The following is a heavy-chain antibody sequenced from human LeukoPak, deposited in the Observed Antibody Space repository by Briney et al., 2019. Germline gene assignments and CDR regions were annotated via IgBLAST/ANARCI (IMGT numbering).Heavy chain of an antibody. CDR3: ASCHYYDSSDWFDP. CDR1: GGSISSNSYY. V-gene: IGHV4-39*01. J-gene: IGHJ5*02. Sequence: PSETLSLTCTVSGGSISSNSYYWGWIRQPPGKGLEWIGSIYYSGSTYYNPSLKSRVTISVDTTKNQYPQKLSPVTAADTAVYYCASCHYYDSSDWFDPWGQGTLVTVSS. CDR2: IYYSGST. D-gene: IGHD3-22*01.